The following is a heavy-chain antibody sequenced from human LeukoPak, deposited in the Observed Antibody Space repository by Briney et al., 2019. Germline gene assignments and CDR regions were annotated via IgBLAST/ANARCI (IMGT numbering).Heavy chain of an antibody. CDR2: IYYSGST. V-gene: IGHV4-59*08. CDR1: GGSISSYY. D-gene: IGHD1-26*01. J-gene: IGHJ4*02. Sequence: PSETLSLTCTVSGGSISSYYWSWIRQPPGKGLEWIGYIYYSGSTNYNPSLKSRVTISYTSKNQFSLKLNSVTAADTAVYYCARGLVRASGNYLYYWGQGTLVTVSS. CDR3: ARGLVRASGNYLYY.